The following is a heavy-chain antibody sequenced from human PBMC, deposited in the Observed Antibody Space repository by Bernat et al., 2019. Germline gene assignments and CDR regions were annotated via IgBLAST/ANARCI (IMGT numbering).Heavy chain of an antibody. J-gene: IGHJ4*02. Sequence: VQLVESGGGVVQPGRSLRLSCAASGFTFSSYAMSWVRQAPGKGLEWVSAISGSGGSTYYADSVKGRFTISRDNSKNTLYLQMNSLRAEDTAVYYCARATYYYDSSGPAGYYFDYWGQGTLVTVSS. D-gene: IGHD3-22*01. V-gene: IGHV3-23*04. CDR3: ARATYYYDSSGPAGYYFDY. CDR1: GFTFSSYA. CDR2: ISGSGGST.